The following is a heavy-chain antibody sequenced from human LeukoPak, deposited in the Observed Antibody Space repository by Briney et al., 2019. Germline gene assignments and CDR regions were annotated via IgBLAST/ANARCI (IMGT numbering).Heavy chain of an antibody. Sequence: PGGSLRLSRVASGVPFSSYWMTWVRQAPGEGLEWVANIKQDGSKKSYVDSVKGRFTISRDNAKNSLYLQMNSLRAEDTAIYYCTRVGYIDEGIDYWGQGTLVTVSS. CDR1: GVPFSSYW. J-gene: IGHJ4*02. D-gene: IGHD5-24*01. CDR2: IKQDGSKK. CDR3: TRVGYIDEGIDY. V-gene: IGHV3-7*04.